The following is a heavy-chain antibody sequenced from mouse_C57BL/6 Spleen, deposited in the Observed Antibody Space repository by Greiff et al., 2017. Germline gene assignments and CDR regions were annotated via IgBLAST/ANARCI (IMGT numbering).Heavy chain of an antibody. Sequence: QVQLQQSGAELVMPGASVKLSCKASGYTFTSYWMHWVKQRPGQGLEWIGEIDPSDSYTNYNQKFKGKSTLTVDKSSSTAYMQLSSLTSEDSAVYYCARDYGSRRYFDVWGTGTTVTVSS. CDR1: GYTFTSYW. CDR2: IDPSDSYT. CDR3: ARDYGSRRYFDV. J-gene: IGHJ1*03. D-gene: IGHD1-1*01. V-gene: IGHV1-69*01.